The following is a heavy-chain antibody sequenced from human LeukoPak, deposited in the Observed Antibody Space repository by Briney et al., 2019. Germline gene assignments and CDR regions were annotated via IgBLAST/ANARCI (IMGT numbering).Heavy chain of an antibody. D-gene: IGHD6-19*01. CDR3: ASGASSGWYYFDY. CDR1: GFTFSSYA. J-gene: IGHJ4*02. Sequence: PGRSLRLSCAASGFTFSSYAMHWVRQAPGKGLEWVAVISSDGSNQDYGDSVKGRLTISRDNSKNTLYLQMNSLRPDDTAVYYCASGASSGWYYFDYWGQGTLVTVSS. V-gene: IGHV3-30*04. CDR2: ISSDGSNQ.